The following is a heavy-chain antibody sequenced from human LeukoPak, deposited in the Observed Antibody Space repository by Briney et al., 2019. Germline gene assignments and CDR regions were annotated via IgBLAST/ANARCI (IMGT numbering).Heavy chain of an antibody. Sequence: PGGSLRLSCAASGFTFSSYNMNWVRQAPGKGLEWVSSISSSSSYIYYADSVKGRFTISRDNAKNSLYLQMNSLRAEDTAVYYCARDSDYGDYFDYWGQGTLVTVSS. D-gene: IGHD4-17*01. V-gene: IGHV3-21*01. CDR3: ARDSDYGDYFDY. CDR2: ISSSSSYI. J-gene: IGHJ4*02. CDR1: GFTFSSYN.